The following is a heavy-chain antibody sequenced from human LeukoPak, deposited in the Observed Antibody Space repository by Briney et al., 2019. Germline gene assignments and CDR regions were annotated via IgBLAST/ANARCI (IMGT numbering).Heavy chain of an antibody. D-gene: IGHD3-3*02. CDR1: GFTFGDYA. CDR3: SSSVEPEPFLEWSLDY. Sequence: PGGSLRLSCTASGFTFGDYAMSWVRQAPGKGLEWVGFIRSKAYGGTTEYAASVKGRFTISRDDSKSIAYLQMNSLKTEDTAVFFFSSSVEPEPFLEWSLDYWGQGTLVTVSS. J-gene: IGHJ4*02. CDR2: IRSKAYGGTT. V-gene: IGHV3-49*04.